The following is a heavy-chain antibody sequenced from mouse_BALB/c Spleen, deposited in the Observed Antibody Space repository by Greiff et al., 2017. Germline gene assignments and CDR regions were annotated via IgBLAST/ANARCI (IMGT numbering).Heavy chain of an antibody. CDR1: GYTFTSYW. CDR2: IYPGDGDT. Sequence: VQLQQSGAELARPGASVKLSCKASGYTFTSYWMQWVKQRPGQGLEWIGAIYPGDGDTRYTQKLQGKATLTADKSSSTAYLQLSSLASEDSAVYYCARDRGNCLYYFDYWGQGTTLTVSS. J-gene: IGHJ2*01. D-gene: IGHD2-1*01. V-gene: IGHV1-87*01. CDR3: ARDRGNCLYYFDY.